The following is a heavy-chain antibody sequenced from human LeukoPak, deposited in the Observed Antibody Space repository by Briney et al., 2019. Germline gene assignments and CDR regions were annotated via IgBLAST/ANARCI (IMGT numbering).Heavy chain of an antibody. CDR2: INPNSDGT. CDR3: ARGGLLWFGELPRESLGY. J-gene: IGHJ4*02. Sequence: GASVKVSCKASGYTFTGYYMHWVRQAPGQGLEWMGWINPNSDGTNYAQKFQGWVTMTRDTSISTAYMELSRLRSDDTAVYYCARGGLLWFGELPRESLGYWGQGTLVTVSS. V-gene: IGHV1-2*04. CDR1: GYTFTGYY. D-gene: IGHD3-10*01.